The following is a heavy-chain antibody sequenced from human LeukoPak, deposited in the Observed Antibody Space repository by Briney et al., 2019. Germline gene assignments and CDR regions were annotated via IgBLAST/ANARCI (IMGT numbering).Heavy chain of an antibody. CDR2: ITSSGGDT. J-gene: IGHJ6*02. CDR1: GFTFSSYA. D-gene: IGHD1-26*01. CDR3: ARIISATYKYMDV. Sequence: GGFLRLSCAASGFTFSSYAMRWVRQAPGRGLEWVSSITSSGGDTYHTDSVKGRFTISRDNSMNTLFLQMSSLRVEDTAIYFCARIISATYKYMDVWGQGTPVTVSS. V-gene: IGHV3-23*01.